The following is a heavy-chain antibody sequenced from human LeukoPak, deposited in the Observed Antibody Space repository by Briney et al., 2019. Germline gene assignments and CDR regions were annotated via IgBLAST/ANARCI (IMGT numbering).Heavy chain of an antibody. Sequence: SQTLSLTCTVSGGSISSGGYYWRWVRQHPGKGLEWIVYIYYSGSPYYNPSLKSRVTISVDTSKNQFSLKLSSVTAADTAVYYCASATSDYYGSGSYYKFPYYYYGMDVWGKGTTVTVSS. J-gene: IGHJ6*04. CDR3: ASATSDYYGSGSYYKFPYYYYGMDV. CDR1: GGSISSGGYY. CDR2: IYYSGSP. V-gene: IGHV4-31*03. D-gene: IGHD3-10*01.